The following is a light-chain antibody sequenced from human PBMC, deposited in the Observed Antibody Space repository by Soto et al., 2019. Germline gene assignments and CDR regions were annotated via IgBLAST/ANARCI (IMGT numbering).Light chain of an antibody. Sequence: EIVMTQSPATLSVSPGERATLSCRASQIISNNLAWYQQKPGRAPRLFIYDASTRATGIPARFSGSGSGTEFTLTISSLQSEDFAGYYCHQYNSWPLTFGGGTRVEIK. V-gene: IGKV3-15*01. CDR2: DAS. CDR1: QIISNN. J-gene: IGKJ4*01. CDR3: HQYNSWPLT.